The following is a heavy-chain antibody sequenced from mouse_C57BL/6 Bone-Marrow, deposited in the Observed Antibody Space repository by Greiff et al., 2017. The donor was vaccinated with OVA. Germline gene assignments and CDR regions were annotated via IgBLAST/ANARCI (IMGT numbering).Heavy chain of an antibody. J-gene: IGHJ1*03. CDR3: ARSGWLLLWYIDV. CDR2: INPNYGTT. D-gene: IGHD2-3*01. Sequence: VQLQQSGPELVKPGASVKISCKASGYSFTDYNMNWVKQSNGKSLEWIGVINPNYGTTSYNQKFKGKATLTVDNSTSTAYMQLNSLTSEDSAVYYRARSGWLLLWYIDVWGTGTTVTVSS. V-gene: IGHV1-39*01. CDR1: GYSFTDYN.